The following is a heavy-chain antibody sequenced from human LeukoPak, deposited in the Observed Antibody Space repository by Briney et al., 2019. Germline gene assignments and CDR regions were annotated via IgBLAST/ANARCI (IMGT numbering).Heavy chain of an antibody. J-gene: IGHJ4*02. Sequence: GSSVKVSCKCSGGTLSSYAISWVRQAPGQGLEWMGRIIPILGIANYAQKFQGRVTITADKYTSTAYMELSSLRSEDTAVYYCTYYYDSSGYYEATDYWGQGTLVTVSS. CDR1: GGTLSSYA. CDR3: TYYYDSSGYYEATDY. V-gene: IGHV1-69*04. CDR2: IIPILGIA. D-gene: IGHD3-22*01.